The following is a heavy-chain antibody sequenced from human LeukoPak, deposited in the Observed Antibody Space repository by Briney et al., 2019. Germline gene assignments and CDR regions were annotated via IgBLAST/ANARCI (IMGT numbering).Heavy chain of an antibody. CDR2: IYYSGST. J-gene: IGHJ4*02. D-gene: IGHD3-10*01. CDR1: GFTFSSYA. Sequence: GSLRLSCAASGFTFSSYAMSWVRQAPGKGLEWIGSIYYSGSTYYSPSLKSRVTISVDTSKNQFSLKLSSVTAADTAVYYCARDLWVRGVFDYWGQGTLVTVSS. CDR3: ARDLWVRGVFDY. V-gene: IGHV4-39*07.